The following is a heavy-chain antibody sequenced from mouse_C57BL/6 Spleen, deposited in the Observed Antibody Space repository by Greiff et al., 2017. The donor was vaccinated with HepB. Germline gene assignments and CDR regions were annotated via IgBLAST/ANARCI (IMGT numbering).Heavy chain of an antibody. Sequence: VQLQQPGAELVKPGASVKLSCKASGYTFTSYWMQWVKQRPGQGLEWIGEIDPSDSYTNYNQKFTGKATLTVDTSSSTAYMQLSSLTSEDSAVYYCARRDYSKGYFDVWGTGTTVTVSS. J-gene: IGHJ1*03. V-gene: IGHV1-50*01. CDR1: GYTFTSYW. CDR2: IDPSDSYT. D-gene: IGHD2-5*01. CDR3: ARRDYSKGYFDV.